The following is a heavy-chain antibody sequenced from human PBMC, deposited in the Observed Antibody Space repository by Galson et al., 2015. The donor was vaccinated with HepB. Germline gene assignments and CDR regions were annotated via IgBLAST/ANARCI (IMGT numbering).Heavy chain of an antibody. CDR1: GFTFSSYA. V-gene: IGHV3-23*01. D-gene: IGHD3-10*01. Sequence: SLRLSCAASGFTFSSYAMSWVRQAPGKGLEWVSAISGSGGSTYYADSVKGRFTISRDNSKNTLYLQMNSLRAEDTAVYYCAKSPPHPYLFGETHRDAFDIWGQGTMVTVSS. CDR2: ISGSGGST. J-gene: IGHJ3*02. CDR3: AKSPPHPYLFGETHRDAFDI.